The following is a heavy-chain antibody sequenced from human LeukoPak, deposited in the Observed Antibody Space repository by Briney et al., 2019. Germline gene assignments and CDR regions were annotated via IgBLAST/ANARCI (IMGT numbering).Heavy chain of an antibody. CDR2: ITYDGSNK. CDR1: GFTFSSYG. Sequence: PGGSLRLSCAASGFTFSSYGMHWVRQAPGKGLEWVAVITYDGSNKYYADSVKGRFTISRDNSKNTLYLQMNSLRAEDTAVYYCAKVRYYYGPGSYQTNFDYWGQGTLVTVSS. D-gene: IGHD3-10*01. J-gene: IGHJ4*02. CDR3: AKVRYYYGPGSYQTNFDY. V-gene: IGHV3-30*18.